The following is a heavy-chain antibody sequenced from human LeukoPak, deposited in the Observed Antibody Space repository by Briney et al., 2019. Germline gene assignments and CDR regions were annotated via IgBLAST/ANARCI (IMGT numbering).Heavy chain of an antibody. J-gene: IGHJ5*02. V-gene: IGHV1-69*06. Sequence: SVKVSCKASGGTFSSYAISWVRQAPGQGLEWMGGIIPIFGTANYAQKFQGRVTITADKSTSTAYMELSSLRSEDTAVYYCAGTREYCSSTSCYEWWFDPWGQGTLVTISS. CDR1: GGTFSSYA. CDR3: AGTREYCSSTSCYEWWFDP. CDR2: IIPIFGTA. D-gene: IGHD2-2*01.